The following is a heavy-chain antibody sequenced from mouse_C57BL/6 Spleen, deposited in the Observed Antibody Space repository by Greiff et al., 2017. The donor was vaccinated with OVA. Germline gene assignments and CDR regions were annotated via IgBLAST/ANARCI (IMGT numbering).Heavy chain of an antibody. CDR1: GFSLTSYG. J-gene: IGHJ1*03. D-gene: IGHD2-3*01. V-gene: IGHV2-5*01. CDR2: IWRGGST. CDR3: AKSPDGYYGYFDV. Sequence: VKVVESGPGLVQPSQSLSITCTVSGFSLTSYGVHWVRQSPGKGLEWLGVIWRGGSTDYNAAFMSRLSITKDNSKSQVFFKMNSLQADDTAIYYCAKSPDGYYGYFDVWGTGTTVTVSS.